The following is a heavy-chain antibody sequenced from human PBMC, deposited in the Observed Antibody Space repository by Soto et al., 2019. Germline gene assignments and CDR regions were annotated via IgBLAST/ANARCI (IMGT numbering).Heavy chain of an antibody. J-gene: IGHJ6*02. CDR3: ARERAFSGYYYGMDV. V-gene: IGHV4-61*05. D-gene: IGHD1-26*01. CDR2: IYYSGST. CDR1: GGSISNKRYY. Sequence: PSETLSLTCTVSGGSISNKRYYWVWLRQPPGKGLEWIGYIYYSGSTNYNPSLKSRVTISVDTSKNQFSLKLSSVTAADTAVYYCARERAFSGYYYGMDVWGQGTTVTVSS.